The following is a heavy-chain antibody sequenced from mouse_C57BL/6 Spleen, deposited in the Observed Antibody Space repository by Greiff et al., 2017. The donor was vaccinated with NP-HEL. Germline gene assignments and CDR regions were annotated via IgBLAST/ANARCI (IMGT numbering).Heavy chain of an antibody. V-gene: IGHV14-4*01. CDR3: TTYSNYEAWFAY. CDR1: GFNIKDDY. J-gene: IGHJ3*01. Sequence: EVQLQQPGAELVMPGASVKLSCTASGFNIKDDYMHWVKQRPEQGLEWIGWIDPENGDTEYASKFQGKATITADTSSNTAYLQLSSLTSEDTAVYYCTTYSNYEAWFAYWGQGTLVTVSA. D-gene: IGHD2-5*01. CDR2: IDPENGDT.